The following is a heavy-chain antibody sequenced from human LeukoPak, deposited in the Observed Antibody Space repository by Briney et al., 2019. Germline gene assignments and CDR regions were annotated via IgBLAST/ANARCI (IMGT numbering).Heavy chain of an antibody. D-gene: IGHD6-19*01. V-gene: IGHV3-23*01. CDR3: AKSGSRDWDYFEY. CDR1: VFTFSSYA. Sequence: GGSPRLSRAPAVFTFSSYATNWGRQAPPQGLEWVATISGVGGATHSADSVKGRFTISRANSKNTLFLQMNGLRAEDTAVYYCAKSGSRDWDYFEYWGQGTLVTASS. CDR2: ISGVGGAT. J-gene: IGHJ4*02.